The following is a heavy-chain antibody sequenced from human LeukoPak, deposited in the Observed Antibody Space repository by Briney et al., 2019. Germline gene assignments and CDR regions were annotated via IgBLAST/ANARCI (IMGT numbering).Heavy chain of an antibody. V-gene: IGHV1-3*01. D-gene: IGHD3-10*01. CDR3: ARDRYYGSGIFGLFDY. J-gene: IGHJ4*02. CDR1: GYTFTSYA. CDR2: INAGNGNT. Sequence: ASVKVSFKASGYTFTSYAIHWVRQAPGQRLEWMGWINAGNGNTKYSQKFQGRVTITRDTSASTAYMELSSLRSEDTAVYYCARDRYYGSGIFGLFDYWGQGTLVTVSS.